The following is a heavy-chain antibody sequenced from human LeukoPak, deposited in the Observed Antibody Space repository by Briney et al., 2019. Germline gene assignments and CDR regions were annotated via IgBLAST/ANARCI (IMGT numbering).Heavy chain of an antibody. J-gene: IGHJ3*02. Sequence: PGGSLRLSCVASGFTFSSYEMNWVRQAPGKGLEWISYISSSGDIRNYVDSVKGRFTISRDNAKNSLNLQMNSLRAEDTAVYYCARRFDIWGQGTMVTVSS. CDR1: GFTFSSYE. CDR2: ISSSGDIR. CDR3: ARRFDI. V-gene: IGHV3-48*03.